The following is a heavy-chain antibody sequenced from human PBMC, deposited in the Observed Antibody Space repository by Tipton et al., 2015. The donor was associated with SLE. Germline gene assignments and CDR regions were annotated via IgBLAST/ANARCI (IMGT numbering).Heavy chain of an antibody. Sequence: TLSLTCTVSGGSISSGGYYWSWILPHPGKGLEWIGYIYYSGSTYYNPSLKSRIIISVDTSKNQFSLNLTSVTAADSAVYYCARVAGSSGWFDPWGQGTLVTVSS. CDR2: IYYSGST. D-gene: IGHD1-26*01. V-gene: IGHV4-31*03. CDR1: GGSISSGGYY. J-gene: IGHJ5*02. CDR3: ARVAGSSGWFDP.